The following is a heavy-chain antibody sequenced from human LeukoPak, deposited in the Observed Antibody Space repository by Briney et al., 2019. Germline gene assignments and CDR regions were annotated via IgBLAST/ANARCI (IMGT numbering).Heavy chain of an antibody. Sequence: SETLSLTCTVSGGSISSGGYYWSWIRQHPEKGLEWIGYIYYSGSTYYNPSLKSRVTISVDTSKNQFSLKLSSVTAADTAVYYCARVGVGYYDSSGYYYYFDYWGQGTLVTVSS. CDR2: IYYSGST. CDR1: GGSISSGGYY. D-gene: IGHD3-22*01. J-gene: IGHJ4*02. CDR3: ARVGVGYYDSSGYYYYFDY. V-gene: IGHV4-31*03.